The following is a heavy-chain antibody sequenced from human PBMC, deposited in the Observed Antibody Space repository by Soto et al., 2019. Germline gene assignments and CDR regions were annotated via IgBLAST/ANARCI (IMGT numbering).Heavy chain of an antibody. CDR2: VSIGGST. CDR3: AKRRGAGGHFDY. Sequence: GGSLRLSCAASGFTFSSCAMGWVRQGPGKGLEWVAVVSIGGSTHYADSVRGRFTISRDNSKNTLSLQMNSLTAEDTAVYFCAKRRGAGGHFDYWGQGALVTVSS. J-gene: IGHJ4*02. CDR1: GFTFSSCA. D-gene: IGHD2-15*01. V-gene: IGHV3-23*01.